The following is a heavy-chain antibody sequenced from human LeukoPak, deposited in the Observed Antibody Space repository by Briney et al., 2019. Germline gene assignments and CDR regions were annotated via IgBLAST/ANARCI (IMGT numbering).Heavy chain of an antibody. CDR3: ARHIVGATMRIDY. CDR2: ICYSGST. CDR1: DGSISSSTYY. V-gene: IGHV4-39*01. D-gene: IGHD1-26*01. Sequence: SETLSLTCTVSDGSISSSTYYWGWLRQPPGKGLEWIGSICYSGSTYYNPSLKSRVTMSVDTSKNQFSLKLSSVTAADTAVYYCARHIVGATMRIDYWGQGTLVTVSS. J-gene: IGHJ4*02.